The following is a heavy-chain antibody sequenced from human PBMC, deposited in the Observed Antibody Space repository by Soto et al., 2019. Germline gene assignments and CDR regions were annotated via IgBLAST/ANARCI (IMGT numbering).Heavy chain of an antibody. J-gene: IGHJ4*02. Sequence: SGTPSLTCTVSGVSISSYYRSWIRPPPGKGLEWIGYIYYSGSTNYNPSLKSRVTISVDTSKNPFSLKLSSVTAADTAGYYCARGSPGDFDYWSQGTLVT. CDR2: IYYSGST. D-gene: IGHD1-26*01. V-gene: IGHV4-59*01. CDR1: GVSISSYY. CDR3: ARGSPGDFDY.